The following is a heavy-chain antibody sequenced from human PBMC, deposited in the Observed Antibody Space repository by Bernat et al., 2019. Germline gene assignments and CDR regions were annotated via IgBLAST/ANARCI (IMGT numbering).Heavy chain of an antibody. CDR1: GFTFSSYE. Sequence: EVQLVESGGGLVQPGGSLRLSCAASGFTFSSYEMNWVRQAPGKGLEWGSYISSSGSTIYYADSVKGRFTISRDNAKNSLYLQMNSLRAEDTAVYYCARGLRTTVTTSYYYYYGMDVWGQGTTVTVSS. CDR3: ARGLRTTVTTSYYYYYGMDV. CDR2: ISSSGSTI. J-gene: IGHJ6*02. V-gene: IGHV3-48*03. D-gene: IGHD4-17*01.